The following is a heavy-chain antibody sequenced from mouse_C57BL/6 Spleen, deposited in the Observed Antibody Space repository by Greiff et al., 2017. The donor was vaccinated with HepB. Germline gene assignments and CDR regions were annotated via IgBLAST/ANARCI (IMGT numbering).Heavy chain of an antibody. CDR3: ARPYGSSGGYVDV. CDR1: GFTFSSYG. J-gene: IGHJ1*01. CDR2: ISRGGSYT. V-gene: IGHV5-6*01. D-gene: IGHD1-1*01. Sequence: EVQVVESGGDLVKPGGSLKLPCAASGFTFSSYGMSWVRQTPDKRLEWVATISRGGSYTYYPDSVKGRFTISRDNAKNTLYLQMSSLKSEDTAMYYCARPYGSSGGYVDVWGAVTTVTVSS.